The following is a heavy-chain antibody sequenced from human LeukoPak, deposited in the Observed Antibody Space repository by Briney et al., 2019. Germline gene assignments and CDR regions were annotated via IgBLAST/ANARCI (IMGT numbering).Heavy chain of an antibody. CDR1: CGSVSSGCYY. CDR3: ARSSNCGDYVDWLDP. Sequence: SETLSLTCTVSCGSVSSGCYYWSWIRQPPGKGLEWMGYIYYSGSTHYNPSLKSRVTISVDTSKSQFSLKLSSVTAADTAVYYCARSSNCGDYVDWLDPWGQGTLVTVSS. CDR2: IYYSGST. V-gene: IGHV4-61*01. J-gene: IGHJ5*02. D-gene: IGHD4-17*01.